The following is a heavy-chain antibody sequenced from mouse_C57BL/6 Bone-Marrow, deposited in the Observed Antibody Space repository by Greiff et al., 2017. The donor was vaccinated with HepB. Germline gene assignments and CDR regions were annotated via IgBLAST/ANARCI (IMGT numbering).Heavy chain of an antibody. V-gene: IGHV1-72*01. CDR2: IDPNSGGT. D-gene: IGHD1-1*01. CDR3: ARWDLLLRFYAMDY. J-gene: IGHJ4*01. CDR1: GYTFTSYW. Sequence: VQLQQPGAELVKPGASVKLSCKASGYTFTSYWMHWVKQRPGRGLEWIGRIDPNSGGTKYNEKFKSKATLTVDKPSSTADMQLSSLTSEDSAVYYCARWDLLLRFYAMDYWGQGTSVTVAS.